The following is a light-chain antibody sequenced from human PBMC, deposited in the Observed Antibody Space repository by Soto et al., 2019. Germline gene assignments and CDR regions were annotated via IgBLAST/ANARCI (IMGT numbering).Light chain of an antibody. CDR3: QQYNRSPYT. CDR2: GAS. CDR1: QSLSTSH. V-gene: IGKV3-20*01. J-gene: IGKJ2*01. Sequence: EIVLTQSPGTLSLSPGERATLSCRASQSLSTSHLAWYQQTPGQAPRLLIYGASSRATGIPDKFSGSGSGTDFTLTISRLEPEDFAVYYCQQYNRSPYTFGQGTKLQIK.